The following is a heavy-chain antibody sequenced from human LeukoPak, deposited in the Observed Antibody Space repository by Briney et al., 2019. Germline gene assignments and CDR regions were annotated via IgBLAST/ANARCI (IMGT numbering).Heavy chain of an antibody. J-gene: IGHJ4*02. CDR1: GFTFSSYV. Sequence: GGSLRLSCAASGFTFSSYVMNWVRQAPGKGLEWVSAISGSDGSTYYADSVKGRFTISRDNSKNTLYLQMNSLRAEDTAVYYCAKDHLEYYFDYWGQGTLVTVSS. CDR3: AKDHLEYYFDY. CDR2: ISGSDGST. V-gene: IGHV3-23*01.